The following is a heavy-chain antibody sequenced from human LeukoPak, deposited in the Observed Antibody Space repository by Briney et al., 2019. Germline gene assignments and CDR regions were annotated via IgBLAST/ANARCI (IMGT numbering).Heavy chain of an antibody. CDR1: GFTFSSYS. D-gene: IGHD3-3*01. J-gene: IGHJ5*02. Sequence: GGSLRLSCAASGFTFSSYSMNWVRQAPGKGLEWVPSISSSSSYIYYADSVKGRFTISRDNAKNSLYLQMNSLRAEDTAVYYCARDPSITIFGVVPPTAWGQGTLVTVSS. V-gene: IGHV3-21*01. CDR2: ISSSSSYI. CDR3: ARDPSITIFGVVPPTA.